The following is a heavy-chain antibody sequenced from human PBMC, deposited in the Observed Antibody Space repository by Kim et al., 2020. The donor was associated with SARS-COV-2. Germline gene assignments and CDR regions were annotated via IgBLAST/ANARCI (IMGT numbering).Heavy chain of an antibody. Sequence: GGSLRLSCAASGFTFSDHYMDWVRQPPGKGLVWIGRIRNKANSYTTEYAASVKGRFSVSRDDSKNSLYLQMNSLKTEDTAVYYCVRDYGTIGCWVSWGQGTLVTVSS. CDR2: IRNKANSYTT. D-gene: IGHD2-8*01. CDR1: GFTFSDHY. V-gene: IGHV3-72*01. J-gene: IGHJ5*02. CDR3: VRDYGTIGCWVS.